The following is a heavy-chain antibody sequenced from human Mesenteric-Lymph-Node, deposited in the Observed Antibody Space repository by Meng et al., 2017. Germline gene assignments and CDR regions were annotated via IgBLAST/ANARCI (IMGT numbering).Heavy chain of an antibody. V-gene: IGHV3-23*01. CDR1: GFTFRSYA. D-gene: IGHD2-15*01. J-gene: IGHJ5*02. CDR2: ISGSGDNT. Sequence: GGSLRLSCAASGFTFRSYAMNWVRQAPGKGLEWVSGISGSGDNTYYPDSVKGRFTISRDNSKNSLYLQMNSLRAEDTAIYYCAKDPLGVVVPATTHWFDPWGQGTLVTVSS. CDR3: AKDPLGVVVPATTHWFDP.